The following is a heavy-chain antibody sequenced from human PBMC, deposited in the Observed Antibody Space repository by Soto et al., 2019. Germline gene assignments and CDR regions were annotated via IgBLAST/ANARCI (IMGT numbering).Heavy chain of an antibody. D-gene: IGHD1-7*01. CDR2: IIPSLGIA. V-gene: IGHV1-69*02. Sequence: QVQLVQSGAEVKKPGSSVKVSCKASGGTFSSYTISWVRQAPGQGLEWMGRIIPSLGIANYAQKCQGRVTITADKSTSTAYMELSSLRSEDTAVYYCARFSGTTTITAFDIWGQGTMVTVSS. CDR3: ARFSGTTTITAFDI. CDR1: GGTFSSYT. J-gene: IGHJ3*02.